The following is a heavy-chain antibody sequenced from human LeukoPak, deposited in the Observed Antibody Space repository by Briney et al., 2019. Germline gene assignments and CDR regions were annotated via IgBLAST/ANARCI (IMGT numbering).Heavy chain of an antibody. J-gene: IGHJ4*02. V-gene: IGHV3-74*01. CDR1: GFTFSSYW. D-gene: IGHD3-22*01. CDR3: ARDPTLRITMIVAEYYFDY. Sequence: SGGSLRLSCAASGFTFSSYWMHWVRQAPGKGLVWVSRINSDGSITSYADSVKGRFTISRDNAKNTLYLQMNSLRVEDTAVYYCARDPTLRITMIVAEYYFDYWGQGTLVTVSS. CDR2: INSDGSIT.